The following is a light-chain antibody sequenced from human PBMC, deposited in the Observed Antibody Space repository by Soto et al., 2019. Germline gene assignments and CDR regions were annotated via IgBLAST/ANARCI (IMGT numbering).Light chain of an antibody. CDR3: SSYTDDTTPV. J-gene: IGLJ2*01. CDR2: EVS. Sequence: QSALTQPASVSGSPGQSITISCTGTSNDVGGYAYVSWYQQYPGKAPKLVISEVSNRPSGVSHRFSGSRSGNTASLTISGLQAEDEADYYCSSYTDDTTPVFGGGTKLTVL. V-gene: IGLV2-14*01. CDR1: SNDVGGYAY.